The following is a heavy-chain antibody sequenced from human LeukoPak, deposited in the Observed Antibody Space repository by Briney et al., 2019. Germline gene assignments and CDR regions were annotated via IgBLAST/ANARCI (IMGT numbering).Heavy chain of an antibody. D-gene: IGHD3-10*01. CDR2: IRQDGGKK. J-gene: IGHJ4*02. CDR3: ARYYYASAFDY. Sequence: GGSLTLSCTASGFTFSSYWTTWVRQTPEKGLEWVANIRQDGGKKDYVASVKGRFTISRDNAKNSLYLQMNSLRAEDTAVYYCARYYYASAFDYWGQGTLVTVSS. V-gene: IGHV3-7*01. CDR1: GFTFSSYW.